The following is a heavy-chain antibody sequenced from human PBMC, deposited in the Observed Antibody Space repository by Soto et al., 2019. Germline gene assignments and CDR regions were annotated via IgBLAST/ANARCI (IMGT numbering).Heavy chain of an antibody. CDR2: LTSQGGIK. CDR3: VKDLTLPGSRAFDI. Sequence: GGSLRLSCSASGFTFSSCAMHWVRQAPGKGLEYVSGLTSQGGIKFYADSVKGRFTTSRDNSNYTLDLQMTSLRAEDTAVYYCVKDLTLPGSRAFDIWGQGTLVTVSS. D-gene: IGHD1-26*01. CDR1: GFTFSSCA. J-gene: IGHJ4*02. V-gene: IGHV3-64D*06.